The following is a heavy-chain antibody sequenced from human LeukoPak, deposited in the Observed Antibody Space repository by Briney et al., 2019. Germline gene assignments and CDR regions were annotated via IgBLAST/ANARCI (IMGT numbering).Heavy chain of an antibody. J-gene: IGHJ5*02. CDR2: INPNSGGT. CDR1: GCTFTGYY. V-gene: IGHV1-2*02. D-gene: IGHD3-10*01. Sequence: GASVKVSCKASGCTFTGYYMHWVRQAPGQGLEWMGWINPNSGGTNYAQKFQGRVTMTRDTPISTAYMELSRLRSDDTAVYYCAIWFGELSSPNWFDPWGQGTLVTVSS. CDR3: AIWFGELSSPNWFDP.